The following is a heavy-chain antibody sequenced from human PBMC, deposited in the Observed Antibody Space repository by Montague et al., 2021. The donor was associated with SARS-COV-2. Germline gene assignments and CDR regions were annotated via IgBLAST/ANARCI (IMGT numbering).Heavy chain of an antibody. V-gene: IGHV2-70*04. D-gene: IGHD3-9*01. J-gene: IGHJ4*02. CDR2: IDWDDDK. Sequence: PALVKPTQTLTLACTFSGFSLSTSGMRASWIRQPPGKALEWLARIDWDDDKFYSTSLKNRLTISKDTSKNQVVLTMTNMDPVDTATYYCARSYYDILTAYYTPFDYWGQGTLVTVSS. CDR1: GFSLSTSGMR. CDR3: ARSYYDILTAYYTPFDY.